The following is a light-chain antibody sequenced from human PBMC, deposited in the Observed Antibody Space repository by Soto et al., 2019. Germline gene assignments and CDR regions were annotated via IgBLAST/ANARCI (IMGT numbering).Light chain of an antibody. CDR1: QSFRGL. J-gene: IGKJ4*01. CDR3: RQYGRSLEFA. V-gene: IGKV3-20*01. Sequence: EVVLTQSPVTLSLSPGERATLSCRASQSFRGLLAWYQQKPGQAPRFLIYGASTRATGIPDRFSGSGSGTDFTLTISRLDPEDFAVYYCRQYGRSLEFAVGGGTKVDI. CDR2: GAS.